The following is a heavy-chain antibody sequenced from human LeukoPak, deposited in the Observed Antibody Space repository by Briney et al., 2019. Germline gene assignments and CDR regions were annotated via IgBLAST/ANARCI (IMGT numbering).Heavy chain of an antibody. Sequence: GGSLRLSCAASGFTFSSYAMSWVRQAPGKGLEWVSTISGSGSSTYYADSVKGRFTISRDNSENTLYLQMNSLRAEDTAVYYCAKDQNYFGSGSPVYWGQGTLVTVSS. CDR1: GFTFSSYA. V-gene: IGHV3-23*01. CDR3: AKDQNYFGSGSPVY. D-gene: IGHD3-10*01. J-gene: IGHJ4*02. CDR2: ISGSGSST.